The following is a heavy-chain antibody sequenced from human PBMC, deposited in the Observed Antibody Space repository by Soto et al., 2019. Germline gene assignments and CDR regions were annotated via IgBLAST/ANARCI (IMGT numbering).Heavy chain of an antibody. V-gene: IGHV4-34*01. Sequence: QVQLQQWGAGLLKPSETLSLTCAVYGGSFSGYYWSWIRQPPGKGLEWIGEINHSGSTNYNPSLKDRVTISVDTSKNQFSLKLSSVTAADTPVYYCPRVGITDDYGDPEERPDAFDIWGQGTMVTVSS. CDR1: GGSFSGYY. D-gene: IGHD4-17*01. CDR3: PRVGITDDYGDPEERPDAFDI. J-gene: IGHJ3*02. CDR2: INHSGST.